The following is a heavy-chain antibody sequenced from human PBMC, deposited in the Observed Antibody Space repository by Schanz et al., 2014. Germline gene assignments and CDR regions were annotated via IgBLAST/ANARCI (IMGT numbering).Heavy chain of an antibody. Sequence: EVQLVESGGGLVQPGGSLRLSCVASGFTFFGSFAMSWVRQAPGKGLEWVSGMSGSGSTYYADSVKGRFTISRDNSKNTLYLQVNSLRAEDTAVYYCAKHVRSLTGNDYWGQGTLVTVSS. J-gene: IGHJ4*02. CDR2: MSGSGST. V-gene: IGHV3-23*04. CDR1: GFTFFGSFA. D-gene: IGHD3-9*01. CDR3: AKHVRSLTGNDY.